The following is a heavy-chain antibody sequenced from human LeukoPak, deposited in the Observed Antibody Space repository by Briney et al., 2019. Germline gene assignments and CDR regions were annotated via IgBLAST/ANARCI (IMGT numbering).Heavy chain of an antibody. Sequence: GGSLRLSCAASGFTFSSYGMHWVRQAPGKGLEWVAFIPYDGSNKYYADSVKGRFTISRDNSKNTLYLQMNGLRAEDTAVYYCAKGLLRFLEWSFDPWGQGTLVTVSS. CDR3: AKGLLRFLEWSFDP. V-gene: IGHV3-30*02. J-gene: IGHJ5*02. CDR2: IPYDGSNK. D-gene: IGHD3-3*01. CDR1: GFTFSSYG.